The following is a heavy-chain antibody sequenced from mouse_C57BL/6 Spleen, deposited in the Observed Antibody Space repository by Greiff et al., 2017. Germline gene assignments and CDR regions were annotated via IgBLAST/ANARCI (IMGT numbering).Heavy chain of an antibody. CDR2: IDPENGDT. V-gene: IGHV14-4*01. CDR1: GFNIKDDY. D-gene: IGHD1-1*01. Sequence: EVQLQQSGAELVRPGASVKLSCTASGFNIKDDYMHWVKQWPEQGLEWIGWIDPENGDTDYASKFQGKATITADTSSNTAYRQLSSLTCEDTAVYYCTTGAVGAMDSWGQRASVTESS. J-gene: IGHJ4*01. CDR3: TTGAVGAMDS.